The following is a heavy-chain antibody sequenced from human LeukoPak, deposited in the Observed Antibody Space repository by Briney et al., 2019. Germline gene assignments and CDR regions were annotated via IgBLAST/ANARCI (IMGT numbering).Heavy chain of an antibody. D-gene: IGHD3-3*01. CDR1: GYTFTSYG. J-gene: IGHJ6*03. CDR3: ARVGPYDFWSGYFTGYYYYYMDV. CDR2: ISAYNGNT. Sequence: ASVKVSCKASGYTFTSYGISWVRQAPGQGLEWMGWISAYNGNTNYAQKFQGRVTMTRDTSISTAYMELSRLRSDDTAVYYCARVGPYDFWSGYFTGYYYYYMDVWGKGTTVTVSS. V-gene: IGHV1-18*01.